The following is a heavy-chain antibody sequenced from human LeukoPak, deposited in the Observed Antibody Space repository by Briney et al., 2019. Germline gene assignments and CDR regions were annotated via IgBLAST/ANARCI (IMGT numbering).Heavy chain of an antibody. V-gene: IGHV3-48*03. CDR2: ISSSGSTI. CDR1: GFTFSSYE. Sequence: GGSLRLSCAASGFTFSSYEMNWVRQAPGKGLEWVSYISSSGSTIYYADSVKGRFTISRDNAKDSLYLQMNSLRAEDTAVYYCARAQELLWFGELRALDYWGQGTLVTVSS. J-gene: IGHJ4*02. D-gene: IGHD3-10*01. CDR3: ARAQELLWFGELRALDY.